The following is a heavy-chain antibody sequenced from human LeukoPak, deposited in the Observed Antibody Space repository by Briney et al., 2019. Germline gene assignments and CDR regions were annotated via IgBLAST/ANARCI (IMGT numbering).Heavy chain of an antibody. CDR2: INHSGST. Sequence: PSETLSLTCAVYGGSFSGYYWSWIRQPPGKGLEWIGEINHSGSTNYNPSLKSRVTISVDTSKNQFSLKLSSETAADTAVYYCARGAPLGYDFWGGYYGNYFDYWGQGTLVTVSS. CDR1: GGSFSGYY. CDR3: ARGAPLGYDFWGGYYGNYFDY. J-gene: IGHJ4*02. D-gene: IGHD3-3*01. V-gene: IGHV4-34*01.